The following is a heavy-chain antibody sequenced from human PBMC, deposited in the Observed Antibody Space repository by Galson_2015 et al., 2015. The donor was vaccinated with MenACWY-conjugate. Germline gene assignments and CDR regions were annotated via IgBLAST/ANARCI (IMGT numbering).Heavy chain of an antibody. CDR3: VRDVFRSSSSWYDPDAFDN. D-gene: IGHD6-13*01. CDR1: GFTFSDHY. J-gene: IGHJ3*02. CDR2: IRNKTIGYTT. Sequence: SLRLSCAASGFTFSDHYMDWVRQAPGKGLEWVARIRNKTIGYTTEYAATVKGRFTISRDDSKKSLYLQMKSLKSEDTAVYYCVRDVFRSSSSWYDPDAFDNWGQGTMVTVSS. V-gene: IGHV3-72*01.